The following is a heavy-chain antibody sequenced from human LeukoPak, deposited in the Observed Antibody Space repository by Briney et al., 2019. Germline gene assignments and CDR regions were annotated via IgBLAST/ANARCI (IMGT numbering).Heavy chain of an antibody. CDR2: INSDGSST. CDR1: GFTFSSYW. D-gene: IGHD3-3*01. Sequence: PGGSLRLSCAASGFTFSSYWMHWVRQAPGKGLVWVSRINSDGSSTSYADSVKGRFTISRDNAKNTLYLQMNSLRAEDTAVYYCARDHGSTPPSLRFLEWLPYFDYWGQGTLVTVSS. V-gene: IGHV3-74*01. J-gene: IGHJ4*02. CDR3: ARDHGSTPPSLRFLEWLPYFDY.